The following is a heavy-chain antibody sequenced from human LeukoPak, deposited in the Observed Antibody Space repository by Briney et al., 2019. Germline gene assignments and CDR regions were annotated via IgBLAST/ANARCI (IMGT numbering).Heavy chain of an antibody. J-gene: IGHJ4*02. CDR3: ARDLGRNSGSYYRY. V-gene: IGHV1-69*04. D-gene: IGHD1-26*01. CDR1: GGTFSSYA. Sequence: GASVKVSCKASGGTFSSYAISWVRQAPGQGLEWMGRIIPILGIANYAQKFQGRVTITADKSTSTAYMELSSLRSEDTAVYYCARDLGRNSGSYYRYWGQGTLVTVSS. CDR2: IIPILGIA.